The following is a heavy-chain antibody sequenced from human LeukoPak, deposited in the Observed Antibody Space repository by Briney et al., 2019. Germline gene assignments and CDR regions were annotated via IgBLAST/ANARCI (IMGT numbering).Heavy chain of an antibody. V-gene: IGHV4-39*01. D-gene: IGHD2-15*01. CDR3: ASSKAALSGLYYFDY. CDR2: IYYSGST. Sequence: SETLSLTCTVSGGSISSSSYYWGWIRQPPGKGLEWIGSIYYSGSTYYNPSLKSRVTISVDTSKNQFSLKLSSVTAADTAVYYCASSKAALSGLYYFDYWGQGTLVTVSS. J-gene: IGHJ4*02. CDR1: GGSISSSSYY.